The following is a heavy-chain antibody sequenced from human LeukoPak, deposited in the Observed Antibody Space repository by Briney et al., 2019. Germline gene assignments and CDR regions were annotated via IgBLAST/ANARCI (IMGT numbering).Heavy chain of an antibody. Sequence: SETLSLTCTVSGASISGSYWSWIRQPPRKRLEWIGYIYYNGNTNSNPSLKSRVTISADTSKNQFSLKLSSVAAADTAVYYCVRGNYDNRGYSNAFDIWGQGAMVTVSS. CDR3: VRGNYDNRGYSNAFDI. J-gene: IGHJ3*02. D-gene: IGHD3-22*01. V-gene: IGHV4-59*01. CDR2: IYYNGNT. CDR1: GASISGSY.